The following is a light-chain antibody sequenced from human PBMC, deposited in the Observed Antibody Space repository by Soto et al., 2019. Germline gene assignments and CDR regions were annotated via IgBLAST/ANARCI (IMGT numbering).Light chain of an antibody. CDR1: QGISNY. CDR2: AAS. V-gene: IGKV1-27*01. CDR3: QQADTFPIT. Sequence: DIQMTHSPSSLSASVGDRVTITCRASQGISNYLAWYQQKPGKVPKLLIYAASTLQSGVPSRFSGSGFGTDFTLTISSLQPEDSAIYYCQQADTFPITFGQGTRLEIK. J-gene: IGKJ5*01.